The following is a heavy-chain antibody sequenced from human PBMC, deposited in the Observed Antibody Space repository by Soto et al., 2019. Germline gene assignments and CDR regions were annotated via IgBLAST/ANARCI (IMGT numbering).Heavy chain of an antibody. CDR2: LRDSGVSP. J-gene: IGHJ4*02. V-gene: IGHV3-23*01. CDR1: GFPFSSYA. CDR3: AKNAALVDAFDY. D-gene: IGHD2-2*01. Sequence: EVHLLESGGGLVQPGGSLRLSCAGSGFPFSSYAMSWVRQAPEKGLEWVSALRDSGVSPYYADSVKGRFTISRDNSKNTLYLQMDSLRVEDTALYYCAKNAALVDAFDYWGQGTLVTVSS.